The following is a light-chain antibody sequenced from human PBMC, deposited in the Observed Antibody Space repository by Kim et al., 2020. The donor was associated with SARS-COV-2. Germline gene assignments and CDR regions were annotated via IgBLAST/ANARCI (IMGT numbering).Light chain of an antibody. CDR1: SSNLGSYAY. V-gene: IGLV2-14*03. CDR2: DGN. CDR3: SSFTTRSTLV. Sequence: GPSISSTCTGTSSNLGSYAYCAWQQQHPGNAPTLMIYDGNDRPPGISSRFSGSKSGSTASLTISGRQAEDEADYYCSSFTTRSTLVFGGGTKVTVL. J-gene: IGLJ3*02.